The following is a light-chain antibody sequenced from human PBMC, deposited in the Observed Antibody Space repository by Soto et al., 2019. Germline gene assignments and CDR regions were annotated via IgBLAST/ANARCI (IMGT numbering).Light chain of an antibody. CDR3: AAWDDSLNGPNYV. Sequence: QSVLTQPPSASGTPGQRVTISCSGSSSNIGSNTVNWYQQLPGTAPKLLIYSYNQRPSGVPDRFSGSKSGTSASLAISGLQSEDEADYYCAAWDDSLNGPNYVFGTGTKLTVL. CDR1: SSNIGSNT. CDR2: SYN. J-gene: IGLJ1*01. V-gene: IGLV1-44*01.